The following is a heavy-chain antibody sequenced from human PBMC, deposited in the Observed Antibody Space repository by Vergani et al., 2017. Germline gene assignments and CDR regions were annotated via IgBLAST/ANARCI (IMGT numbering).Heavy chain of an antibody. D-gene: IGHD3-16*02. J-gene: IGHJ4*02. Sequence: QVQLVESGGGLVKPGGSLRLSCAASGFTFSDYYMSWIRQAPGKGLEWVSYISSSGSTIYYADSVKGRFTISRDKAKNSLYLQMNSLRAEDTAVYYCARASYDYVWGSYRYEYYFDYWGQGTLVTVSS. CDR1: GFTFSDYY. V-gene: IGHV3-11*01. CDR3: ARASYDYVWGSYRYEYYFDY. CDR2: ISSSGSTI.